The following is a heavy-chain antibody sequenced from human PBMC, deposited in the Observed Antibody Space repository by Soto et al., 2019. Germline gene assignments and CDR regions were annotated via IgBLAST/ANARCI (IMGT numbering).Heavy chain of an antibody. D-gene: IGHD3-9*01. J-gene: IGHJ6*02. V-gene: IGHV4-31*03. CDR2: IYYSGST. Sequence: SETLSLTCTVSGGSISSGGYYWSWIRQHPGKGLELIGYIYYSGSTYYNPSLKSRVTISVDTSKNQFSLKLSSVTAADTAVYYCARDRLRYFEWLSGGGVSYGMDVWGQGTTVTVSS. CDR3: ARDRLRYFEWLSGGGVSYGMDV. CDR1: GGSISSGGYY.